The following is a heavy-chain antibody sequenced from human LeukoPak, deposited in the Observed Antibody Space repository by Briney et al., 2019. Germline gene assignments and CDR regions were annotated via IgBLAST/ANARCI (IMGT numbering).Heavy chain of an antibody. V-gene: IGHV3-23*01. CDR1: GFTFNNYA. D-gene: IGHD3-22*01. CDR3: TKTTTGYSSGQYPGWPADH. CDR2: IFGSGGSA. J-gene: IGHJ4*02. Sequence: GVSLRLSCTASGFTFNNYAMYWVRQAPRKGLEWVAGIFGSGGSAHYADSVKGRFTISRDNSKNTVYLQMDSLRGEDTAVYYCTKTTTGYSSGQYPGWPADHWGQGALVTVSS.